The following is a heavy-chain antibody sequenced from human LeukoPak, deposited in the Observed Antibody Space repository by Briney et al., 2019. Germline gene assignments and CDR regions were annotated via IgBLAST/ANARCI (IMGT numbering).Heavy chain of an antibody. CDR2: ISGSGGST. J-gene: IGHJ4*02. Sequence: GGSLRLSCAASGFTFSSYAMTWVRQAPGKGLEWVSAISGSGGSTYYADSVEGRFTISRDNSKNTLYLQMNSLSAEDTAVYYCAKWNYYGSRSYYGFDYWGQGTLVTVSS. CDR3: AKWNYYGSRSYYGFDY. CDR1: GFTFSSYA. V-gene: IGHV3-23*01. D-gene: IGHD3-10*01.